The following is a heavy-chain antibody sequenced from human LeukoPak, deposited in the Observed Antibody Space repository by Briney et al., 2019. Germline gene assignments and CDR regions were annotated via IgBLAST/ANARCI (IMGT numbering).Heavy chain of an antibody. J-gene: IGHJ5*02. D-gene: IGHD6-19*01. V-gene: IGHV5-51*01. Sequence: GESLKISCKGSGYSFTSYWIGWVRQMPGKGLEWMGIIYPGDSDTRYSPSFQGQVTISADKSISTAYLQWSSLKASDTAMYYCARQKWLDTGGSNWFDPWGQGTLVTVSS. CDR2: IYPGDSDT. CDR3: ARQKWLDTGGSNWFDP. CDR1: GYSFTSYW.